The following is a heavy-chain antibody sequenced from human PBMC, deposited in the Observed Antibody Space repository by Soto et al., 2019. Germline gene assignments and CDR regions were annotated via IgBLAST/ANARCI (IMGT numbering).Heavy chain of an antibody. Sequence: EVQLVESGGGLVQPGGSLRLSCAASGFTFSDHYMDWVRQAPGKGLEWVGRTRNKANSYTTEYAASVKGRFTISRDDSKNSLYLQMNSLKPEDTAVYYCARVEYSGSYYFDYWGQGTLVTVSS. CDR2: TRNKANSYTT. CDR3: ARVEYSGSYYFDY. CDR1: GFTFSDHY. J-gene: IGHJ4*02. D-gene: IGHD1-26*01. V-gene: IGHV3-72*01.